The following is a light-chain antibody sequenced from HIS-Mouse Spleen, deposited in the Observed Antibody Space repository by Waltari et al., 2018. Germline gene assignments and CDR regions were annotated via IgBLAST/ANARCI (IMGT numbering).Light chain of an antibody. Sequence: DIQMTQSPSSLSASVGDRVTITFRASQSISSYLNWYQQKPGKAPKLLIYAASSLQSGVPSRFSGSGSGTDFTITISSLQPEDFATYYCQQSYSTPFTFGPGTKVDIK. CDR2: AAS. CDR3: QQSYSTPFT. J-gene: IGKJ3*01. CDR1: QSISSY. V-gene: IGKV1-39*01.